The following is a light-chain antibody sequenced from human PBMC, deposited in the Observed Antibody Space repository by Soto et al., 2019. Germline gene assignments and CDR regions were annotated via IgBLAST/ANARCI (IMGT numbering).Light chain of an antibody. Sequence: DIQMTQSPASVSASAGDRVTITCRASQGIGSWLAWYQQKPGKAPDLLIYGASSMQSGVPARFYGSGSGTDFTLTISSLQPEDFATYYCQQGGSCPITFGQGTRLEIK. V-gene: IGKV1-12*01. CDR3: QQGGSCPIT. CDR1: QGIGSW. J-gene: IGKJ5*01. CDR2: GAS.